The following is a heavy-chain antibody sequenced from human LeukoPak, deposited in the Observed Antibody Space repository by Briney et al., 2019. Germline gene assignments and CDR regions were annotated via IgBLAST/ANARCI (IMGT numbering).Heavy chain of an antibody. J-gene: IGHJ4*02. V-gene: IGHV4-34*01. CDR2: INHSGST. Sequence: PSETLSLTCAVYGGSFSGYYWSWIRQPPGKGLEWIGEINHSGSTNYNPSLKSRVTISVDTSKNQFSLKLSSVTAADTAVYYCARRKRIAVAGKHFDYWGQGTLVTVSS. CDR3: ARRKRIAVAGKHFDY. D-gene: IGHD6-19*01. CDR1: GGSFSGYY.